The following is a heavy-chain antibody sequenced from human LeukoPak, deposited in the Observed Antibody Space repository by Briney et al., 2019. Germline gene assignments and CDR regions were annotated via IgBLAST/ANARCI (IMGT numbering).Heavy chain of an antibody. J-gene: IGHJ4*02. CDR3: ARDLDSSSRPFDY. CDR2: ISSSSTI. CDR1: GFTFSSYS. D-gene: IGHD6-13*01. V-gene: IGHV3-48*04. Sequence: GGSLRLSCAASGFTFSSYSMNWVRQAPGKGLEWVSYISSSSTIYYADSVKGRFTISRDNAKNSLYLQMNSLRAEDTAVYYCARDLDSSSRPFDYWGQGTLVTVSS.